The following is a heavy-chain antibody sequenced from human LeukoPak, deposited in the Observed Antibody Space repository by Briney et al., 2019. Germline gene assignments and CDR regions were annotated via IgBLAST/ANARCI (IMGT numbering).Heavy chain of an antibody. D-gene: IGHD5-12*01. Sequence: ASVKVSCKASGYTFTGYYMHWVRQAPGQGLEWMGWMNPNSGNTGYAQKFQGRVTMTRNTSISTAYMELSSLRSEDTAVYYCARALDVDIVASDYWGQGTLVTVSS. CDR1: GYTFTGYY. CDR2: MNPNSGNT. CDR3: ARALDVDIVASDY. V-gene: IGHV1-8*02. J-gene: IGHJ4*02.